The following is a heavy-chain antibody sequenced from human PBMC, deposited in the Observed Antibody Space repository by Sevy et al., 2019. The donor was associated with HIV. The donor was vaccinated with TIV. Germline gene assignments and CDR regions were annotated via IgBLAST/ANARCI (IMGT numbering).Heavy chain of an antibody. CDR2: IYYSGST. Sequence: SETLSLTCTVSGGSISSYYWSWIRQPPGKGLEWIGYIYYSGSTNYNPSLKSRVTISVDTSKNQFSLKLSSVTAVDTAVYYCARVGAVAGVDYWGQGTLVTVSS. D-gene: IGHD6-19*01. CDR3: ARVGAVAGVDY. CDR1: GGSISSYY. V-gene: IGHV4-59*01. J-gene: IGHJ4*02.